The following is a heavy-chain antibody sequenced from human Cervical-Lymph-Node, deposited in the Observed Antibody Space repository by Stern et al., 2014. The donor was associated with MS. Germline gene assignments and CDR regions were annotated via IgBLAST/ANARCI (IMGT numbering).Heavy chain of an antibody. CDR1: GGTFSNYA. Sequence: QLVQSGAEVKKPGSSVKVSCKASGGTFSNYATSWVRQAPGQGLEWTGGIVPLVGKPNYAQKFQGRVTITADESTSTAYMDLSSLRSEDTAVYYCASPLTATSVPFGYYGMDVWGQGTTVTVS. CDR3: ASPLTATSVPFGYYGMDV. V-gene: IGHV1-69*01. J-gene: IGHJ6*02. CDR2: IVPLVGKP. D-gene: IGHD4-17*01.